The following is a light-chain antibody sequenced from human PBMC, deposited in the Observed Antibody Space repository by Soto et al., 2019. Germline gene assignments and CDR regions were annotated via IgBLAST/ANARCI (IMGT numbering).Light chain of an antibody. J-gene: IGKJ5*01. CDR1: QSINNN. Sequence: EIVLTQSPATLSLSPGERATLSCRASQSINNNLAWYQQKPGQAPRLLIYGASTRATGIPVRFSGSGSGTEFTLTISSLQSEDFAVYYCQQYNNWPPITFGQGTRLEIK. V-gene: IGKV3-15*01. CDR2: GAS. CDR3: QQYNNWPPIT.